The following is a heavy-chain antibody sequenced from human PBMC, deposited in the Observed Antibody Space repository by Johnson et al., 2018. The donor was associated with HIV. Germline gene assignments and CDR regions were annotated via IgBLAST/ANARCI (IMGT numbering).Heavy chain of an antibody. CDR3: AKERSGSYSGADAFDI. V-gene: IGHV3-74*01. D-gene: IGHD1-26*01. J-gene: IGHJ3*02. Sequence: VQLVESGGGLVQPGGSLRLSCAASGLSFSRSWMHWVRQAPGKGLVWVSRTNNDGSTTTYADSVKGRFTVSRDNSKNTLYLQMNSLRAEDTAVYYCAKERSGSYSGADAFDIWGQGTMVTVSS. CDR1: GLSFSRSW. CDR2: TNNDGSTT.